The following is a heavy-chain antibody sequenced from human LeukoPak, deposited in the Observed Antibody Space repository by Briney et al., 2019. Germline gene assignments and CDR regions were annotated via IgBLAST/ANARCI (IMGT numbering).Heavy chain of an antibody. Sequence: GGSLRLSCAASGFTFSNLWMHWVRQAPGKGQVWVSRINKDGSNTIFADSVKGRFTSSRDNAKNTMYLQMNSLRAEDTAVYYCVRGLSPSEAFDIWGQGTMVTVSS. V-gene: IGHV3-74*01. CDR3: VRGLSPSEAFDI. CDR1: GFTFSNLW. CDR2: INKDGSNT. J-gene: IGHJ3*02.